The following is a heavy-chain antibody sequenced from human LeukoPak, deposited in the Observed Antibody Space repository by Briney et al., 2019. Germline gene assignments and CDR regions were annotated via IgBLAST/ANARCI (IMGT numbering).Heavy chain of an antibody. CDR1: GFTFSRFR. D-gene: IGHD3-16*01. CDR3: ASSWGSAIDF. Sequence: GESLRLSCAASGFTFSRFRMSWVRQPPGRGLEWVANINQDGSEIYYVDSVKGRFTVSTDNAKNSLYLQMTSLRAEDTAVYYCASSWGSAIDFWGQGTLVTVSS. J-gene: IGHJ4*02. V-gene: IGHV3-7*01. CDR2: INQDGSEI.